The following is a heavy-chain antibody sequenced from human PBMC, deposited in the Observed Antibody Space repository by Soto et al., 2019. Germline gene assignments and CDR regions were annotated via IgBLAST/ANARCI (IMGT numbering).Heavy chain of an antibody. J-gene: IGHJ4*01. CDR1: GFTFDDYS. V-gene: IGHV3-9*01. Sequence: PGGSLRLSGTASGFTFDDYSMHWVRQGPGRGLEWVSGITWNSGKIAYADYVKGRFTIARDDDNNSLYLQMNSLRPEDTALYYFFTDSYADFHRVLATAEYFFDYFGHGTLVPFSS. CDR2: ITWNSGKI. CDR3: FTDSYADFHRVLATAEYFFDY. D-gene: IGHD2-2*01.